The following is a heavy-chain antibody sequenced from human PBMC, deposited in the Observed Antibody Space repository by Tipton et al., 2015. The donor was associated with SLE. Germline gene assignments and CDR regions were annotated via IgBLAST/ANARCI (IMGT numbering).Heavy chain of an antibody. CDR3: ARASRPFDY. V-gene: IGHV4-34*01. J-gene: IGHJ4*02. CDR2: IYHSGST. Sequence: TLSLTCAVYGGSFSGYYWSWIRQPPGKGLEWIGGIYHSGSTYYNPSLKSRVTISVDTSKNQFSLKLSSVTAADTAVYYCARASRPFDYWGQGTLVTVSS. CDR1: GGSFSGYY.